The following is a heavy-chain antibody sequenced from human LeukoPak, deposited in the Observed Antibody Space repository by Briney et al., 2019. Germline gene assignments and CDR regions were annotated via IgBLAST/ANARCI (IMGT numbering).Heavy chain of an antibody. CDR1: GFTFSDYY. J-gene: IGHJ4*02. Sequence: GGSLRLPCAASGFTFSDYYMSWIRQAPGKGLEWVSYISSSGSSIYYADSVKGRFTISRDNAKNSLYLQMNSLRAEDTAMYYCAGEVRDCSGGSCYHTDDYWGQGTLVTVSS. CDR2: ISSSGSSI. V-gene: IGHV3-11*04. D-gene: IGHD2-15*01. CDR3: AGEVRDCSGGSCYHTDDY.